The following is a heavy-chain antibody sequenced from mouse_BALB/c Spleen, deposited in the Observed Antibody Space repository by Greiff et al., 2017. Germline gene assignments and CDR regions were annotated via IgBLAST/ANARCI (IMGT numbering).Heavy chain of an antibody. CDR2: ISSGGST. D-gene: IGHD1-1*01. V-gene: IGHV5-6-5*01. CDR1: GFTFSSYA. Sequence: EVMLVESGGGLVKPGGSLKLSCAASGFTFSSYAMSWVRQTPEKRLEWVASISSGGSTYYPDSVKGRFTISRDNARNILYLQMSSLRSEDTAMYYCARGLGITTVVAYWYFDVWGAGTTVTVSS. J-gene: IGHJ1*01. CDR3: ARGLGITTVVAYWYFDV.